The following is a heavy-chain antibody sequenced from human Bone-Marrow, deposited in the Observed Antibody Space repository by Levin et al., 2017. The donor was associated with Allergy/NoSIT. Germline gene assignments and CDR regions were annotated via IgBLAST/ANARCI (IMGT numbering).Heavy chain of an antibody. J-gene: IGHJ4*02. CDR3: AGDTGNGYYFY. D-gene: IGHD3-3*01. CDR1: GGTFSNFI. V-gene: IGHV1-69*08. CDR2: IIPIVDRT. Sequence: KISCKTSGGTFSNFILTWVRQAPGQGLEWMGKIIPIVDRTNYAQKFQDRVTISADKSTGTAYMELSGLRSEDTAMYYCAGDTGNGYYFYWGQGTQVTVSS.